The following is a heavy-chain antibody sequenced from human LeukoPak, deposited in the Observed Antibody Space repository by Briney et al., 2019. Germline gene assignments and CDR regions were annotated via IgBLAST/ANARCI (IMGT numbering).Heavy chain of an antibody. D-gene: IGHD2-2*01. Sequence: ASVKVSCKASGYTFNGYYMHWVRQAPGQGLEWMGWINPNIGDRNYAQKFQGRVTMTRDTSISTAYMELSRLRSDDTALYYCGRSRMSDAFDIWGQGTMVTVSS. J-gene: IGHJ3*02. CDR1: GYTFNGYY. V-gene: IGHV1-2*02. CDR2: INPNIGDR. CDR3: GRSRMSDAFDI.